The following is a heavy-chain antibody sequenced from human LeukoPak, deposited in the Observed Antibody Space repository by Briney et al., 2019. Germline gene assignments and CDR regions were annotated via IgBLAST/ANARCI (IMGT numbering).Heavy chain of an antibody. CDR1: GYTFTVYH. Sequence: ASVKVSCTASGYTFTVYHMHWVRQAPGQGLEWMGRINPNSGDTNYAQKFQGRVTMTRDTSISTAYMELSRLRSDDTAVFYCARDYCSSTSCLFDYWGQGTLVTVSS. D-gene: IGHD2-2*01. J-gene: IGHJ4*02. CDR2: INPNSGDT. CDR3: ARDYCSSTSCLFDY. V-gene: IGHV1-2*06.